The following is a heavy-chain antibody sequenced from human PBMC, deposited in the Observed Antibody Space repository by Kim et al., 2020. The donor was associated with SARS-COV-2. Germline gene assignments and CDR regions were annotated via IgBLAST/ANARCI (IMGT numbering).Heavy chain of an antibody. Sequence: SETLSLTCTVSGYSIGSDYYWAWIRQPPEKGLEWITSIYHTGYTYYSPSLKSRLTVSIDASKSQFSLNLTSVTAADTAVYYCVRDGCTGGTCHGEGFDSWGQGIQVTVSS. J-gene: IGHJ5*01. CDR3: VRDGCTGGTCHGEGFDS. V-gene: IGHV4-38-2*02. CDR2: IYHTGYT. D-gene: IGHD2-8*02. CDR1: GYSIGSDYY.